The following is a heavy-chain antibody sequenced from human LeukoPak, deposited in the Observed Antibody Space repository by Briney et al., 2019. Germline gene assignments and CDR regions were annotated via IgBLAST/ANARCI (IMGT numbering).Heavy chain of an antibody. CDR1: GFTFSGYT. J-gene: IGHJ4*02. D-gene: IGHD2-2*01. Sequence: GGSLRLSCAASGFTFSGYTINWVRQAPGKGLEWVAVISYDGSNKYYADSVKGRFTISRDNSKNTLYLQMNSLRAEDTAVYYCARDCSSTSCYGVMDYWGQGTLVTVSS. V-gene: IGHV3-30-3*01. CDR2: ISYDGSNK. CDR3: ARDCSSTSCYGVMDY.